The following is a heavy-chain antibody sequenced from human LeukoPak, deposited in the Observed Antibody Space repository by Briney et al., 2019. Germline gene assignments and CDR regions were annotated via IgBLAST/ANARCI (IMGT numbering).Heavy chain of an antibody. D-gene: IGHD1-26*01. CDR1: GFSFSSYS. Sequence: GGSLRLSCAASGFSFSSYSMNWVRQAPGKGLEWVSYISSSSSTIYYADSVKGRFTISRDNAKNSLYLQMNSLRAEDTAVYYCARTLGVGAYDYWGQGTLVTVSS. CDR3: ARTLGVGAYDY. V-gene: IGHV3-48*04. J-gene: IGHJ4*02. CDR2: ISSSSSTI.